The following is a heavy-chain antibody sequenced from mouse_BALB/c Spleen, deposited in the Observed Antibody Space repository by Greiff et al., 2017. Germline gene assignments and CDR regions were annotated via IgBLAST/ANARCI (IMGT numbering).Heavy chain of an antibody. Sequence: VKLQESGPGLVAPSQSLSITCTVSGFSLTSYGVHWVRQPPGKGLEWLGVIWAGGSTNYNSALMSGLSISKDNSKSQVFLKMNSLQTDDTAMYYCAGGRSSYAMDYWGQGTSVTVSS. D-gene: IGHD1-1*01. CDR3: AGGRSSYAMDY. CDR2: IWAGGST. J-gene: IGHJ4*01. CDR1: GFSLTSYG. V-gene: IGHV2-9*02.